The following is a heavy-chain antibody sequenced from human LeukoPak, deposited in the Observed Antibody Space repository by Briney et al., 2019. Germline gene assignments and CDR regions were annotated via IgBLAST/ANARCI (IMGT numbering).Heavy chain of an antibody. CDR3: ARGWAYFDY. V-gene: IGHV4-59*01. CDR2: IYYSGST. CDR1: GGSISSYY. Sequence: PSETLSLTCTVSGGSISSYYWSWVRQPPGKGLEWIGSIYYSGSTNYNPSLKSRVTISIDMSKNQLSLKLSSATAADTAVYYCARGWAYFDYWGQGTLVTVSS. J-gene: IGHJ4*02. D-gene: IGHD1-26*01.